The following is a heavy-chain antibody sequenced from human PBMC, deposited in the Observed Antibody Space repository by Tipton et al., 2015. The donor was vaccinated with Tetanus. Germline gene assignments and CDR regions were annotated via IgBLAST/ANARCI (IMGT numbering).Heavy chain of an antibody. Sequence: GSLRLSCAASGFTFSGYAMSWVRQAPGKGLEWVSMISGNGRRTIYADSVRGRFTTSRDSSDDMVYLQMNSLRGEDTAVYFCARRSLTNYGLDVWGQGTPVTVSS. V-gene: IGHV3-23*01. D-gene: IGHD1-1*01. CDR2: ISGNGRRT. CDR3: ARRSLTNYGLDV. CDR1: GFTFSGYA. J-gene: IGHJ6*02.